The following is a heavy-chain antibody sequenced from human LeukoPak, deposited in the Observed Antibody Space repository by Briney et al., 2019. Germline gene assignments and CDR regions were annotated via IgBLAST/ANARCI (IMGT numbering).Heavy chain of an antibody. Sequence: QTGGSLRLSCAASGFTFSSYAMSWVRQAPRKGLEWVLAISGSGGSTYYADSVKGRFTISRDNSKNTLYLQMNSLRAEDTAVYYCAKDISGWYGSFAFDIWGQGTMVTVSS. CDR3: AKDISGWYGSFAFDI. D-gene: IGHD6-19*01. V-gene: IGHV3-23*01. CDR2: ISGSGGST. J-gene: IGHJ3*02. CDR1: GFTFSSYA.